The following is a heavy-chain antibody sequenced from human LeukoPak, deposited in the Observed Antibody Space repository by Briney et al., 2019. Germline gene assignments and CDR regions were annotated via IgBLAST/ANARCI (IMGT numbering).Heavy chain of an antibody. Sequence: GESLKISCAASGFTFSGYWMHWVRQAPGKGLVWVSRINSDGSSTSYADSVKVRFTISRDSAKNTLYLQMNSLRAEDTAVYYCVRDGYSYGFMLAFDIWGLGTRVTVSS. CDR3: VRDGYSYGFMLAFDI. CDR1: GFTFSGYW. D-gene: IGHD5-18*01. V-gene: IGHV3-74*01. CDR2: INSDGSST. J-gene: IGHJ3*02.